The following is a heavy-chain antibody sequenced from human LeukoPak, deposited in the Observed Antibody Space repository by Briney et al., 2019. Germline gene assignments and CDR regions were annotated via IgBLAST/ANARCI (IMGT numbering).Heavy chain of an antibody. CDR1: GFTFKSYA. Sequence: GGSLRLSCVASGFTFKSYAMSWVRQVPGKGLEWLSGISGLGDSTHYPDSVEGRFTISRDNAKNSLYLQMNSLRAEDTAVYYCARVPRGGYSYENYYYYMDVWGKGTTVTVSS. D-gene: IGHD5-18*01. J-gene: IGHJ6*03. CDR2: ISGLGDST. V-gene: IGHV3-23*01. CDR3: ARVPRGGYSYENYYYYMDV.